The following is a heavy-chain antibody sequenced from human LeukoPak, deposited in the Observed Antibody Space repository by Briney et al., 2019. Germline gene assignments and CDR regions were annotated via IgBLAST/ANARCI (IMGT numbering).Heavy chain of an antibody. J-gene: IGHJ4*02. CDR2: ISYDGSNK. CDR1: GFTFSSYG. CDR3: AKDPGHSGSYHGDY. D-gene: IGHD1-26*01. Sequence: GKSLRLSCAASGFTFSSYGMHWVRQAPGKGLEWVAVISYDGSNKYYADSVKGRFTISRGNSKNTLYLQMNSLRAEDTAVYYCAKDPGHSGSYHGDYWGQGTLVTVSS. V-gene: IGHV3-30*18.